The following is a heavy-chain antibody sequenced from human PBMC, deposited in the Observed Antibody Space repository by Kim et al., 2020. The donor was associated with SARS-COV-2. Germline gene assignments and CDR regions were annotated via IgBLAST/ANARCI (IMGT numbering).Heavy chain of an antibody. V-gene: IGHV4-30-4*01. J-gene: IGHJ5*02. CDR1: GGSMNRADSC. CDR2: PYYSGLT. CDR3: ARTHENYDSWYDP. D-gene: IGHD3-9*01. Sequence: SETLSLTCSVSGGSMNRADSCWSWIRQSPGKGLKWIGYPYYSGLTLYNPSLKSRLTISVDKSNNQFSLTLSSVTAADTAVYYCARTHENYDSWYDPWGQGTLVIVSS.